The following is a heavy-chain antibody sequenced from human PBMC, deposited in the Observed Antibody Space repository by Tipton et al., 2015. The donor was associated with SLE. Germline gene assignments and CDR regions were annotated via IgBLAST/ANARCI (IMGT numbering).Heavy chain of an antibody. Sequence: SLRLSCAASGFTFSSYWMSWVRQAPGKGLEWVANIKQDGSEKYYVDSVEGRFTISRDNAKNSLYLQMNSLRAEDTAVYYCAKGVSSSWYGVYYYYGMDVWGQGTTVTVSS. CDR1: GFTFSSYW. CDR3: AKGVSSSWYGVYYYYGMDV. D-gene: IGHD6-13*01. CDR2: IKQDGSEK. V-gene: IGHV3-7*03. J-gene: IGHJ6*02.